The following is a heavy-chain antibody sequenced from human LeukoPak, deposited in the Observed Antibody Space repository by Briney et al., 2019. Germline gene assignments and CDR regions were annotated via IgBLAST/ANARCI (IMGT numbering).Heavy chain of an antibody. CDR3: TRDSGTYNWLDP. CDR1: GFTFSGSA. CDR2: IDKKDNFYAT. J-gene: IGHJ5*02. D-gene: IGHD1-26*01. V-gene: IGHV3-73*01. Sequence: GGSLRLSCAASGFTFSGSAIHWVRQSSGKGLEWVGHIDKKDNFYATTSAASVTGRFTISRDDSKNTAYLQVNSLKTEDTALYYCTRDSGTYNWLDPWGQGTLVTISS.